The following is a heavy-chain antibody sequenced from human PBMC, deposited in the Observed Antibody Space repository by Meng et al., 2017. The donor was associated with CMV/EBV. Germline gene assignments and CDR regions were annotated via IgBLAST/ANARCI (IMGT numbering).Heavy chain of an antibody. CDR3: ARGLEWLLLGIFDY. J-gene: IGHJ4*02. D-gene: IGHD3-3*01. CDR2: IKQDGSEK. Sequence: ETLSLTCAASGFTFSSYWMSWVRQAPGKGLEWVANIKQDGSEKYYVDSVKGRFTISRDNAKNSLYLQMNSLRAEDTAVYYCARGLEWLLLGIFDYWGQGTLVTVSS. CDR1: GFTFSSYW. V-gene: IGHV3-7*04.